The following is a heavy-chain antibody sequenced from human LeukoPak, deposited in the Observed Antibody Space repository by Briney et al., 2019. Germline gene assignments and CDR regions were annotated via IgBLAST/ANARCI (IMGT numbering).Heavy chain of an antibody. CDR1: GFTFSSYG. CDR2: ISGSGGST. V-gene: IGHV3-23*01. CDR3: AKGADYYGSGSYYGY. D-gene: IGHD3-10*01. Sequence: GGPLRLPCAASGFTFSSYGMSWVRQAPGKGLEWVSAISGSGGSTYYADSVKGRFTISRDNSKNTLYLQMNSLRAEDTAVYYCAKGADYYGSGSYYGYWGQGTLVTVSS. J-gene: IGHJ4*02.